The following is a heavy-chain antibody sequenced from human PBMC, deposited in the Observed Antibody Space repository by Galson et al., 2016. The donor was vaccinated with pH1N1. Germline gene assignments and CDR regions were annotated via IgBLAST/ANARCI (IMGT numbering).Heavy chain of an antibody. CDR3: ARQYDFGDYRGDAFDI. Sequence: QSGAEVKKPGGSLKISCKASGYRFTSYWIAWVRQVPGEGLEWVGVVNPGGSVIRYSPPFQGQVTISNDRSINTAYLHWISLKASDTATYYCARQYDFGDYRGDAFDIWGQGTMVIVSS. CDR1: GYRFTSYW. J-gene: IGHJ3*02. CDR2: VNPGGSVI. V-gene: IGHV5-51*01. D-gene: IGHD4-17*01.